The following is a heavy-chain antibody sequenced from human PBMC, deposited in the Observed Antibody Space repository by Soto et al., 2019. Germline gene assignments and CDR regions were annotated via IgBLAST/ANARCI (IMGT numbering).Heavy chain of an antibody. D-gene: IGHD3-10*02. CDR3: ARSPETLFPFDY. J-gene: IGHJ4*02. V-gene: IGHV4-31*03. Sequence: SETLSLTCTVSGGSISSGGYYWSWIRQHPGKGLEWIGYIYYSGSTYYNPSLKSRVTISVDTSKNQFSLKLSSVTAADPAVYYCARSPETLFPFDYWGQGALVTVSS. CDR1: GGSISSGGYY. CDR2: IYYSGST.